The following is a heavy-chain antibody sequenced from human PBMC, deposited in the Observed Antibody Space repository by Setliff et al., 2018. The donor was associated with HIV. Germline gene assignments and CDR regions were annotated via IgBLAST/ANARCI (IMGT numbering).Heavy chain of an antibody. Sequence: SETLSLTCTVSGGSISSHCWSWIRQPPGKGLEWIGSMYHTGSTYYSPSLNSRFTISVDTSKNQFSLKLSSVTAADTAVYYCARDGPLEGSYRYYYYYMDVWGKGTTVTVSS. CDR2: MYHTGST. D-gene: IGHD3-10*01. J-gene: IGHJ6*03. V-gene: IGHV4-59*11. CDR1: GGSISSHC. CDR3: ARDGPLEGSYRYYYYYMDV.